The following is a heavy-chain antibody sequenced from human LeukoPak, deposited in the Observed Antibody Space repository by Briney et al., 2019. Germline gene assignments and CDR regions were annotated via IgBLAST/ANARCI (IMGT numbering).Heavy chain of an antibody. J-gene: IGHJ4*02. CDR3: ARGGPIYCSGDSCYPGDY. Sequence: SETLSLTCTVSGDSISSYYWSWIRQPPGKGLEWIGYIYYSGSTIYNPSLKSRVSMSLDTSKNQFSLKLRSVTAADTAVYYCARGGPIYCSGDSCYPGDYWGQGTLVTVSS. D-gene: IGHD2-15*01. V-gene: IGHV4-59*01. CDR2: IYYSGST. CDR1: GDSISSYY.